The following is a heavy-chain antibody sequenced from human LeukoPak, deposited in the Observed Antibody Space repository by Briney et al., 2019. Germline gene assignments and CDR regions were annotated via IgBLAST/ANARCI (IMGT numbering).Heavy chain of an antibody. CDR2: IYSGST. CDR3: ARSDSSGGDAFDI. V-gene: IGHV3-53*01. J-gene: IGHJ3*02. Sequence: GGSLRLSCTVSAFTVSRNSMSWVRQAPGKGLEWVSFIYSGSTHYSDSVKGRFTISRDNAKNSLYLQMNSLRAEDTAVYYCARSDSSGGDAFDIWGQGTMVTVSS. D-gene: IGHD6-19*01. CDR1: AFTVSRNS.